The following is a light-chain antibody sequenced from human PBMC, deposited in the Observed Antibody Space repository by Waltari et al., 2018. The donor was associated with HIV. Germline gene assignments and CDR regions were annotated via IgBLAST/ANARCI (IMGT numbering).Light chain of an antibody. V-gene: IGLV1-40*01. CDR1: SPNIGAGYD. CDR2: GNS. Sequence: QSVLTQPPSVTGAPGQRVTISCTGSSPNIGAGYDSHWSQQLPGTAPKLLIYGNSNRPSGFPDRFSGSKSGTSASLAITGLQAADEADYYCQSYDSSLTTWVFGGGTKLTVL. J-gene: IGLJ3*02. CDR3: QSYDSSLTTWV.